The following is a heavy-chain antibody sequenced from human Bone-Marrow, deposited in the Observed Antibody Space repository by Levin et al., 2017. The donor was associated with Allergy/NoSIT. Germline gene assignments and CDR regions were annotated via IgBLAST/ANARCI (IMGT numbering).Heavy chain of an antibody. CDR1: GGSISSGDYY. J-gene: IGHJ6*02. V-gene: IGHV4-30-4*01. D-gene: IGHD3-22*01. CDR3: ARVDSSGYYRYYYYGMDV. Sequence: SETLSLTCTVSGGSISSGDYYWSWIRQPPGKGLEWIGYIYYSGSTYYNPSLKSRVTISVDTSKNQFSLKLSSVTAADTAVYYCARVDSSGYYRYYYYGMDVWGQGTTVTVSS. CDR2: IYYSGST.